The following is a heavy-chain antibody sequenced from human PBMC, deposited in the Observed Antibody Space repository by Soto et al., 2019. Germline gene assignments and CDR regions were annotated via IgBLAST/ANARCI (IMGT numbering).Heavy chain of an antibody. D-gene: IGHD2-15*01. V-gene: IGHV4-30-2*01. CDR3: ARDRATRGGLVAFDI. Sequence: PSETLSLTCAVSGGSISSGGYSWSWIRQPAGKCLEWIGYIYHSGSTYYNPSLKSRVTISVDRSKNQFSLKLSSVTAADTAVYYCARDRATRGGLVAFDIWGQGTMVTVSS. CDR1: GGSISSGGYS. CDR2: IYHSGST. J-gene: IGHJ3*02.